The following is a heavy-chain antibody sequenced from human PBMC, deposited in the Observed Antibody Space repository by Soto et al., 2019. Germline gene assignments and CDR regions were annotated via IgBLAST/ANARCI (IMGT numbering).Heavy chain of an antibody. J-gene: IGHJ4*02. Sequence: GGSLRLSCAASGFTFSIYSMHWVRQAPGKGLEWVAVISHDGSDIYYDDSVKGRFTISRDNSNSTLYLHMNSLRPEDTAVYYCSFAPNWTYQLTRYWGRGAQVTVSS. CDR2: ISHDGSDI. D-gene: IGHD2-2*01. CDR1: GFTFSIYS. CDR3: SFAPNWTYQLTRY. V-gene: IGHV3-30-3*01.